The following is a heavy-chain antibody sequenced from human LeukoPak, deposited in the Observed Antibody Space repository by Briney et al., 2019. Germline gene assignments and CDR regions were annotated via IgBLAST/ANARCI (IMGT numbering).Heavy chain of an antibody. D-gene: IGHD2-15*01. Sequence: GGSLRLSCAASGFTFSSYAMHWVRQAPGKGLEWVTIISHDGSNKYYADSVKGRFTISRDNSKNTLYLQMSSLRIEDTAVYYCARHRSGGSQDDAFDIWGQGTMVIVSS. CDR2: ISHDGSNK. CDR3: ARHRSGGSQDDAFDI. V-gene: IGHV3-30*04. J-gene: IGHJ3*02. CDR1: GFTFSSYA.